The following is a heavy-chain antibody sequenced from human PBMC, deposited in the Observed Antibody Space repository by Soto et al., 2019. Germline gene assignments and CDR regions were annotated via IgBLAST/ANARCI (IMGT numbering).Heavy chain of an antibody. Sequence: SETLSLTCTVSGGSISSYYWSWIRQPPGKGLEWIGYIYYSGSTNYNPSLKSRVTISVDTSKNQFSLKLSSVTAADTAVYYCARENSIVVVPAAIVGWFDPWGQGTLVTVSS. D-gene: IGHD2-2*02. CDR3: ARENSIVVVPAAIVGWFDP. V-gene: IGHV4-59*01. CDR1: GGSISSYY. J-gene: IGHJ5*02. CDR2: IYYSGST.